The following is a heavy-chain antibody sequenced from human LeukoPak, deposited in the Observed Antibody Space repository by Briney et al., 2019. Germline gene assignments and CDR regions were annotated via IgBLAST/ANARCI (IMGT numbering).Heavy chain of an antibody. Sequence: GGSLRLSCAASGFTFSSYWMSWVRQAPGKGLEWVANIKQDGSEKYYVDSVKGRFTISRDNAKNSLYLQMNSLRAEDTAVYYCARGSRRYGSGSYYNHAFDIWGQGTMVTVSS. V-gene: IGHV3-7*01. CDR2: IKQDGSEK. D-gene: IGHD3-10*01. J-gene: IGHJ3*02. CDR3: ARGSRRYGSGSYYNHAFDI. CDR1: GFTFSSYW.